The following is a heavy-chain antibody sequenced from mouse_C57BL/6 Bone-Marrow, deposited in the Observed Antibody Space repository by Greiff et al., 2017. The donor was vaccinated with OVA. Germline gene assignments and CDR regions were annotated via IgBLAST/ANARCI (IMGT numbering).Heavy chain of an antibody. CDR2: ISNGGGST. CDR3: ARLRGEIDY. V-gene: IGHV5-12*01. CDR1: GFTFSDYY. Sequence: EVQLVESGGGLVQPGGSLKLSCAASGFTFSDYYMYWVRQTPEKRLEWVAYISNGGGSTYYPDTVKGRFTISRDNAKNTLYLQMIRRKSDDTAMYYCARLRGEIDYWGQGTTLTVSA. J-gene: IGHJ2*01.